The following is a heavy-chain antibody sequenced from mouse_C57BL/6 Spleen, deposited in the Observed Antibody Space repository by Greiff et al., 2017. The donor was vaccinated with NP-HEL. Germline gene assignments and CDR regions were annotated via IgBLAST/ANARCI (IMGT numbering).Heavy chain of an antibody. CDR2: IDPSDSYT. Sequence: QVQLQQPGAELVMPGASVKLSCKASGYTFTSYWMHWVKQRPGQGLEWIGEIDPSDSYTNYTQKFKGKSTLTVDKSSSTAYMQLSSLTSEDSAVYYCASSYYGSSYGAWFAYWGQGTLVTVSA. J-gene: IGHJ3*01. CDR3: ASSYYGSSYGAWFAY. CDR1: GYTFTSYW. V-gene: IGHV1-69*01. D-gene: IGHD1-1*01.